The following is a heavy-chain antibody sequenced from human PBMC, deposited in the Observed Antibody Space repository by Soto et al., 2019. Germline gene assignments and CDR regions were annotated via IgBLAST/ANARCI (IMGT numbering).Heavy chain of an antibody. CDR2: ISGSGGST. CDR1: GFTFRNYG. J-gene: IGHJ6*02. D-gene: IGHD3-10*01. Sequence: PGGSLRLSCAASGFTFRNYGMNWVRQAPGKGLEWVSAISGSGGSTYYADSVKGRFTISRDNSMNTLYLQMNSLRADDTAIYYCAKDLHWFAMDVWGQGTTVTVSS. V-gene: IGHV3-23*01. CDR3: AKDLHWFAMDV.